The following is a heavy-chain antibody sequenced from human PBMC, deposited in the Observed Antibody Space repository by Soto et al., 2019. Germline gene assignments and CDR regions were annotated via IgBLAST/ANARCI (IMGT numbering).Heavy chain of an antibody. D-gene: IGHD3-16*01. CDR3: ARASDYVWGSYPKSPLFDP. V-gene: IGHV3-33*01. CDR2: IWYDGSNK. CDR1: GFTLSSYG. Sequence: GGSMRLSCAASGFTLSSYGMHWVRQAPGKGLEWVAVIWYDGSNKYYADSVKGRFTISRDNSTNTLYLQMNSLRAEDTAVYYCARASDYVWGSYPKSPLFDPWGQGTLVTVSS. J-gene: IGHJ5*02.